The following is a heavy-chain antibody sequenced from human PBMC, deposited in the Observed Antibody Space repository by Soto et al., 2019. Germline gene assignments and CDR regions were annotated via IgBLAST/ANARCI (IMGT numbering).Heavy chain of an antibody. Sequence: ASVKVSCKASGYTFTSYAMHWVRQAPGQRLEWMGWINAGNGNTKYSQKFQGRVTITRDTSAGTAYMELSSLRSEDTAVYYCARDGGTHCSSTSCYSFDYWGQGTLVTVSS. CDR1: GYTFTSYA. CDR2: INAGNGNT. J-gene: IGHJ4*02. CDR3: ARDGGTHCSSTSCYSFDY. V-gene: IGHV1-3*01. D-gene: IGHD2-2*02.